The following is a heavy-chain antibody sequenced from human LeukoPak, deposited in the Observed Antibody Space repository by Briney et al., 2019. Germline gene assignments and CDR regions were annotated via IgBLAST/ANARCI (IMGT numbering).Heavy chain of an antibody. V-gene: IGHV3-23*01. CDR3: AKDKRNIGSGTLHDY. CDR2: ISGSGGST. D-gene: IGHD6-19*01. CDR1: GFTFSSYG. Sequence: PGGSLRLSCAASGFTFSSYGMHWVRQAPGKGLEWVSAISGSGGSTYYADSVKGRFTISRGNSKNTLYLQMNSLRAEDTAVYYCAKDKRNIGSGTLHDYWGQGTLVTVSS. J-gene: IGHJ4*02.